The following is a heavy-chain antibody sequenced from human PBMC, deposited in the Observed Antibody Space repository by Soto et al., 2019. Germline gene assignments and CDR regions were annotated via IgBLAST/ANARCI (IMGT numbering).Heavy chain of an antibody. CDR1: GYTFITYG. V-gene: IGHV1-18*01. CDR2: ISTYNGNT. Sequence: QVRLVQSGAEVKKPGASVKVSCKASGYTFITYGVSWVRQAPGQGLDWLGWISTYNGNTRYAERLQGRVTMTTDTTTNTAYMELRNLRFDDTAVYYCARGPTDYYDNSANYFLDYWGQGTLVTVSS. D-gene: IGHD3-22*01. J-gene: IGHJ4*02. CDR3: ARGPTDYYDNSANYFLDY.